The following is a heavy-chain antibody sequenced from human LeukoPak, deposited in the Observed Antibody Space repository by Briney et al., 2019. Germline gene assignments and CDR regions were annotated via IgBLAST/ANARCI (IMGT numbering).Heavy chain of an antibody. J-gene: IGHJ3*01. V-gene: IGHV3-7*01. D-gene: IGHD2-2*01. Sequence: GGSLRLPCVASRCTFSSSWMTWVRQAPGPGLEWVANIKEDGTEKYYVDSVKGRFTISRDNAKNSLYLQMSSLGAEDTGVYYCARADAAGAFDVWGQGTMVTVS. CDR1: RCTFSSSW. CDR3: ARADAAGAFDV. CDR2: IKEDGTEK.